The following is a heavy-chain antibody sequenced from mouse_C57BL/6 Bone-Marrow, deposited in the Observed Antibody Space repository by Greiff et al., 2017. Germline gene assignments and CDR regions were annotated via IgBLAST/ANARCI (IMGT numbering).Heavy chain of an antibody. CDR1: GYSFTDYN. Sequence: VQLQQSGPELVKPGASVKISCKASGYSFTDYNMNWVKQSNGQSLEWIGVINPNYGTTSYTQKFKGKATLTVDQSSSTASMQLNSLTSEDAAVYYCAIGTRRAWFAYWGQGTLVTVSA. CDR3: AIGTRRAWFAY. CDR2: INPNYGTT. D-gene: IGHD3-3*01. V-gene: IGHV1-39*01. J-gene: IGHJ3*01.